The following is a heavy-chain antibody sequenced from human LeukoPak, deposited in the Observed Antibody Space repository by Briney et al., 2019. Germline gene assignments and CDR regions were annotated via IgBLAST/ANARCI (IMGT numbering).Heavy chain of an antibody. V-gene: IGHV4-34*01. CDR2: INHSGGT. CDR1: GVSFSGYY. Sequence: PSETLSLTCAVYGVSFSGYYWSWIRQPPGKGLEWIGEINHSGGTNYNPSLKSRVTISVDTSKNQFSLKLSSVTAADTAVYYCARVNPIVVVVAATGSFDYWGQGTLVTVSS. D-gene: IGHD2-15*01. J-gene: IGHJ4*02. CDR3: ARVNPIVVVVAATGSFDY.